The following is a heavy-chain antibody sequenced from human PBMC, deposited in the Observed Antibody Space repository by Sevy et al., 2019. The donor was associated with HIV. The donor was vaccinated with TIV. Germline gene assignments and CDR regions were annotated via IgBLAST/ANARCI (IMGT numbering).Heavy chain of an antibody. Sequence: GGSLRLSCAASGFTVSSNYMSWVRQAPGKGLEWVSVIYSGGSTYYADSVKGRFTISRDNSKNTLYLQMNSLRAEDTAVYYCARESGSYLSRYFDLWGRGILVTVSS. CDR3: ARESGSYLSRYFDL. V-gene: IGHV3-66*02. D-gene: IGHD1-26*01. CDR1: GFTVSSNY. CDR2: IYSGGST. J-gene: IGHJ2*01.